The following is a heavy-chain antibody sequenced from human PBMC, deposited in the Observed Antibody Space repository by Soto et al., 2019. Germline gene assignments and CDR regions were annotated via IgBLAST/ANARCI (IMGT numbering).Heavy chain of an antibody. Sequence: QVQLVESGGGVVQPGRSLRLSCAASGFTFSSYPMHWVRQAPGKGLEWVGVILYDGSNKYYAGSVKGRFTISRDNSKNPLYLQMNSLRAEYTAFYYCAGMEYYDFWSGKLWGQGTLVTVSA. CDR3: AGMEYYDFWSGKL. J-gene: IGHJ4*02. D-gene: IGHD3-3*01. CDR1: GFTFSSYP. CDR2: ILYDGSNK. V-gene: IGHV3-30-3*01.